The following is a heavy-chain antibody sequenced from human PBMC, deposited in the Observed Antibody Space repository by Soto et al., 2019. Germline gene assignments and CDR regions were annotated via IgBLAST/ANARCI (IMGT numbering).Heavy chain of an antibody. V-gene: IGHV4-34*12. D-gene: IGHD2-8*02. CDR2: IFHSGTT. Sequence: SETLSLTRAVYGDALSGYYWSWVRQPPGKGLEWIGKIFHSGTTNYNPSLKSRVIISVDTSTNEFSLKLNSLTAADTAVYYCARIHITGPVDSWGQGNLVTVSS. J-gene: IGHJ4*02. CDR1: GDALSGYY. CDR3: ARIHITGPVDS.